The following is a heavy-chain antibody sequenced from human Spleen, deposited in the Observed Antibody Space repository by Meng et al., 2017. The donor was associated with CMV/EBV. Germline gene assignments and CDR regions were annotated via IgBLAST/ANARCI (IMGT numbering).Heavy chain of an antibody. V-gene: IGHV3-20*03. CDR1: GFTFDAYG. Sequence: SGFTFDAYGMSWVRQAPGKGLEWVSGINWNGGSTGYADSVKGRFTISRDNAKNSLYLQMNSLRAEDTALYYCARGGGITMVRGEADYWGQGTLVTVSS. D-gene: IGHD3-10*01. J-gene: IGHJ4*02. CDR3: ARGGGITMVRGEADY. CDR2: INWNGGST.